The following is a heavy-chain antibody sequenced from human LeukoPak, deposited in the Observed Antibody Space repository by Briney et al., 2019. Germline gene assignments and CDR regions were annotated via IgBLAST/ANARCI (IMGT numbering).Heavy chain of an antibody. CDR3: ARGVYGDYSNYYYYYMDV. CDR1: GDFITASY. CDR2: IYYSGST. Sequence: SETLSLTCTVSGDFITASYWSWIRRPPGKGLEWIGYIYYSGSTNCNPSLKSRVTISVDTSKNQFSLKLSSVTAADTAVYYCARGVYGDYSNYYYYYMDVWGKGTTVTVSS. V-gene: IGHV4-59*01. D-gene: IGHD4-11*01. J-gene: IGHJ6*03.